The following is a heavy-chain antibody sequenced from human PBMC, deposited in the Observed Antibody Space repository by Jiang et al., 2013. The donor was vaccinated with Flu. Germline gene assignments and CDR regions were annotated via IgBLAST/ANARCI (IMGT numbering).Heavy chain of an antibody. J-gene: IGHJ4*02. CDR2: INHSGST. Sequence: ALLKPSETLSLTCAVYGGSFSGYYWSWIRQPPGKGLEWIGEINHSGSTNYNPSLKSRVTISVDTSKNQFSLKLSSVTAADTAVYYCARGELRYFDWLMSTTPLFDYWGQGTLVTVSS. CDR1: GGSFSGYY. D-gene: IGHD3-9*01. CDR3: ARGELRYFDWLMSTTPLFDY. V-gene: IGHV4-34*01.